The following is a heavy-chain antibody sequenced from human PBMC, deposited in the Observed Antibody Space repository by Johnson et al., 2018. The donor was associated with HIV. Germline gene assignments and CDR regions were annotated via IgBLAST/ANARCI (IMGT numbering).Heavy chain of an antibody. CDR2: ISSSGSTI. CDR3: ARSRDYGPARSAFDI. J-gene: IGHJ3*02. CDR1: GFTFFDYY. V-gene: IGHV3-11*04. Sequence: QVQLVESGGGLVKPGGSLRLSCAAFGFTFFDYYMSWIRQAPGKGLEWVSYISSSGSTIYYADSVKGRFTIPRDNAKNSLYLQMNSLRAEDTAVYYCARSRDYGPARSAFDIWGQGTMVTVSS. D-gene: IGHD4-17*01.